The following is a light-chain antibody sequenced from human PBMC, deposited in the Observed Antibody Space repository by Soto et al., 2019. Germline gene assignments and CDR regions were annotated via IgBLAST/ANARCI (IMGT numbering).Light chain of an antibody. V-gene: IGKV1-33*01. Sequence: DIQMTQSPSSLSASVGDRVTITCQASQDISNYLNWYQQKPGKAPKLLIYDASNLETGVPSRFSESGSGTNFTFTISSLQPKDSATYYCQQYDNLPYTFGQGTKLGFK. J-gene: IGKJ2*01. CDR2: DAS. CDR1: QDISNY. CDR3: QQYDNLPYT.